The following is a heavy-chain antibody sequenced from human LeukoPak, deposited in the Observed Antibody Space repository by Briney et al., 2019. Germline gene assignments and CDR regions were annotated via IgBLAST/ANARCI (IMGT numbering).Heavy chain of an antibody. CDR2: IWCDGSKK. CDR1: GFTFSSYG. Sequence: GGSLRLSCAASGFTFSSYGMHWVRQAPGKGLEGVAVIWCDGSKKYYADSVKGRFTISRDNSKNTLYLQMNSLRAEDTAVYYCAKATGYYYDSSGYSWGQGTLVTVSS. J-gene: IGHJ5*02. D-gene: IGHD3-22*01. V-gene: IGHV3-33*06. CDR3: AKATGYYYDSSGYS.